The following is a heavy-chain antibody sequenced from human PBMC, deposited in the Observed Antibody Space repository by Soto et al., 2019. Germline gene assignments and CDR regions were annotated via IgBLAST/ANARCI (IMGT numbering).Heavy chain of an antibody. D-gene: IGHD3-10*01. CDR2: IKQDGSEK. CDR1: GFTFSSYW. J-gene: IGHJ6*02. CDR3: ARRGVNYYYYGMDV. Sequence: GGSLRLSCAASGFTFSSYWMSWVRQAPGKGLEWVANIKQDGSEKYYVDSVKGRFTISRDNAKNSLYLQMNSLRAEDTAVYYCARRGVNYYYYGMDVWGQGTTVTVSS. V-gene: IGHV3-7*01.